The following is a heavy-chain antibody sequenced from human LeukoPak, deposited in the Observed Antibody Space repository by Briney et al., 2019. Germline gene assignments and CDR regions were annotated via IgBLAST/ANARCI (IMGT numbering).Heavy chain of an antibody. J-gene: IGHJ4*02. CDR2: ISSSSYI. CDR1: GFTFSSYS. CDR3: ANHRGDILTGYFDY. D-gene: IGHD3-9*01. V-gene: IGHV3-21*01. Sequence: GGSLRLSCAASGFTFSSYSMNWVRQAPGKGLEWVSSISSSSYIYYADSAKGRFTISRDNAKNSLYLQMNSLRAEDTAVYYCANHRGDILTGYFDYWGQGTLVTVSS.